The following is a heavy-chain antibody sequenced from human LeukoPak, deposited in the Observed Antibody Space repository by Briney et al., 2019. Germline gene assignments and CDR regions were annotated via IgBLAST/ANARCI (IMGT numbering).Heavy chain of an antibody. V-gene: IGHV4-39*01. CDR2: IYYSGST. D-gene: IGHD3-16*01. CDR3: AREGETRDPVDY. CDR1: GGSISSSSYY. J-gene: IGHJ4*02. Sequence: SETLSLTCTVSGGSISSSSYYWGWIRQPPGKGLEWIGSIYYSGSTYYNPSLKSRVTISVDTSKNQFSLKLGSVTAADTAVYYCAREGETRDPVDYWGQGTLVTVSS.